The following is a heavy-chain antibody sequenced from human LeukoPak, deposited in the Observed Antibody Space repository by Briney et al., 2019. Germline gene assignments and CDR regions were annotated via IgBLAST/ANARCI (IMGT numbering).Heavy chain of an antibody. CDR3: AREGIVLRQVDY. CDR1: GGSISSSSYC. D-gene: IGHD3-16*02. Sequence: PSETLSLTCTVSGGSISSSSYCWGWIRQPPGKGLEWIGSIYYSGSTYYNPSLKSRVTISVDTSKNQFSLKLSSVTAADTAVYYCAREGIVLRQVDYWGQGTLVTVSS. J-gene: IGHJ4*02. V-gene: IGHV4-39*02. CDR2: IYYSGST.